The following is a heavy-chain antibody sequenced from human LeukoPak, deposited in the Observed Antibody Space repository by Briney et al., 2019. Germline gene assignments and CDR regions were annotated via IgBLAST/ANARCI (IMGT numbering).Heavy chain of an antibody. V-gene: IGHV1-69*13. CDR1: GGTFSSYA. CDR3: ARGYRMGQQAESTLGY. CDR2: IIPIFGTA. J-gene: IGHJ4*02. D-gene: IGHD6-13*01. Sequence: ASVKVSCKASGGTFSSYAISWVRQAPGQGLEWMGGIIPIFGTANYAQKFQGRVTITADESTSTAYMELSSLRSEDTAVYYCARGYRMGQQAESTLGYWGQGTLVTVSS.